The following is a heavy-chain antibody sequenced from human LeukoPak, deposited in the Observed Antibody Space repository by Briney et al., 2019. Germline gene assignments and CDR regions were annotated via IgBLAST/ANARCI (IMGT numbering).Heavy chain of an antibody. CDR3: ARGGARQQLVENYFDH. Sequence: GGSLRLSCAASGFIVSSNYMNWVRQAPGKGLEWVSVLYRGGSTYYADSVKGRFTISRDTSKNTVYLQMNSLRAEDTAVYYCARGGARQQLVENYFDHWGQGTLVTVSS. CDR2: LYRGGST. CDR1: GFIVSSNY. J-gene: IGHJ4*02. V-gene: IGHV3-53*01. D-gene: IGHD6-13*01.